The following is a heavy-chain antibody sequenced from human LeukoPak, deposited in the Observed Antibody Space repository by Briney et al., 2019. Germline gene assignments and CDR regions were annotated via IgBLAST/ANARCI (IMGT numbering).Heavy chain of an antibody. J-gene: IGHJ4*02. D-gene: IGHD3-22*01. CDR1: GFTFSSYA. CDR3: AKNKGYDCICYYSGGGFDY. Sequence: PGGSLSLSCAASGFTFSSYAMGWVPQAPGKGLEWVSVIIGSGGNTYYPDSVKGRFTISRDNSKNTLYLQMNSLRAEDTAVYYCAKNKGYDCICYYSGGGFDYWGQGTLVTVSS. CDR2: IIGSGGNT. V-gene: IGHV3-23*01.